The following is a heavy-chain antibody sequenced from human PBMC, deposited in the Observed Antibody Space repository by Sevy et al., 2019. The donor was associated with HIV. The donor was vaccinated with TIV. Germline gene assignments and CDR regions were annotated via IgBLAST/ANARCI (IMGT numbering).Heavy chain of an antibody. CDR2: IKTKTYGGTT. J-gene: IGHJ4*02. CDR1: GFTFSDYA. V-gene: IGHV3-49*04. Sequence: GGSLRLSCTASGFTFSDYAMSWVRQAPGKGLEWVGFIKTKTYGGTTGYAASVKCRFIISRDDSKNIAYLQMNSLKTEDTAVYYCTRDLYGSGWFYFDYWGQGTLVTVSS. CDR3: TRDLYGSGWFYFDY. D-gene: IGHD6-19*01.